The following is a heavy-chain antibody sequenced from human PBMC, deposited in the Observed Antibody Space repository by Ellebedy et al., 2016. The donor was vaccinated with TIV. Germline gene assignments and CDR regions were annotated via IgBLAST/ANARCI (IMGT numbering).Heavy chain of an antibody. Sequence: GESLKISCAATGFTFSTYSMNWVRQAPGKGLEWVSYITSSSRTIYYADSVKGRFTISRDNAKNSLYLQMNRLRDEDTAGYYCARLPTGYYFDYWGQGTLVTVSS. D-gene: IGHD3-9*01. CDR1: GFTFSTYS. V-gene: IGHV3-48*02. J-gene: IGHJ4*02. CDR3: ARLPTGYYFDY. CDR2: ITSSSRTI.